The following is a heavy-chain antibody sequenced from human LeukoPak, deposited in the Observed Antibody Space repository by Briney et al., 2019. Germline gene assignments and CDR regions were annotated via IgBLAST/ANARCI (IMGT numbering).Heavy chain of an antibody. J-gene: IGHJ5*02. D-gene: IGHD3-3*01. CDR3: ARDHSRSGRPSNWFDP. CDR1: GGSISSGGYY. Sequence: SETLSLTCTVSGGSISSGGYYWSWIRQHPGKGLEWIGYIYYSGSTYYNPSLKSRVTISVDTSKNQFSLKLSSVTAADTAVYYCARDHSRSGRPSNWFDPWGQGTLVTVSS. V-gene: IGHV4-31*03. CDR2: IYYSGST.